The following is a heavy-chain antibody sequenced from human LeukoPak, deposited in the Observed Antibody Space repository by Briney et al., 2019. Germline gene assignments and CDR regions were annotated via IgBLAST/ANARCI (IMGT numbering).Heavy chain of an antibody. CDR3: ARQSRWLQFPYYFDY. Sequence: PSETLSLTCTVSGGSISSYYWSWIRQPPGKGLEWIGNIFYSGSTNYNPSLKSRVTISVDTSKNQFSLKLSSVTAADTAVYYCARQSRWLQFPYYFDYWGQGTLVTVSS. V-gene: IGHV4-59*08. D-gene: IGHD5-24*01. CDR1: GGSISSYY. J-gene: IGHJ4*02. CDR2: IFYSGST.